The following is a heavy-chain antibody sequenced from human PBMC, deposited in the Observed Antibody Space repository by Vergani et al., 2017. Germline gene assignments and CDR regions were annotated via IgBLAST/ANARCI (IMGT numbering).Heavy chain of an antibody. J-gene: IGHJ4*02. Sequence: VQVVESGGGLIKPGGSLRLPCVVSGITFKNAWINWVRQAPGKGLEWIGRIRSKNEGGTADYAAPLKGRFNISRDDSKDSAFLLVNNLKTEDTAVYFCYTDYQYHGVQGTLVTVSS. CDR3: YTDYQYH. D-gene: IGHD4-11*01. CDR2: IRSKNEGGTA. V-gene: IGHV3-15*01. CDR1: GITFKNAW.